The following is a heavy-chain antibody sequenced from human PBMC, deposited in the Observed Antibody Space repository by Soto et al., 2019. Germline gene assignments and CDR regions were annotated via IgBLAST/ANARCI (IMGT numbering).Heavy chain of an antibody. CDR2: TGLNGRTT. D-gene: IGHD6-6*01. Sequence: EVQLLESGGGLVQPGGSLRLSCAASGFTFSMSAMTWVRQAPGKGLEWVSTTGLNGRTTYYADSVKGRFTVSRDNSKNTLDLHMISLRAEDTAVYYCATVHSTSRSFDYWGQGTLVTVSS. CDR3: ATVHSTSRSFDY. V-gene: IGHV3-23*01. J-gene: IGHJ4*02. CDR1: GFTFSMSA.